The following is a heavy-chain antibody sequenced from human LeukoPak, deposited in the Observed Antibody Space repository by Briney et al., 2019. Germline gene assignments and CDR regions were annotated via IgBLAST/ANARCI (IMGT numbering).Heavy chain of an antibody. V-gene: IGHV3-7*01. CDR3: ARDLRRWLQKNMGDHDAFDI. J-gene: IGHJ3*02. CDR2: IKKDGSEK. CDR1: GFTFSSHW. Sequence: PGGSLRLSCAASGFTFSSHWMSWVRQAPGKGLEWVANIKKDGSEKYYVDAVKGRFTISRDNAKTSLYLQMNSLRAEDTAVYYCARDLRRWLQKNMGDHDAFDIWGQGTMVTVSS. D-gene: IGHD5-24*01.